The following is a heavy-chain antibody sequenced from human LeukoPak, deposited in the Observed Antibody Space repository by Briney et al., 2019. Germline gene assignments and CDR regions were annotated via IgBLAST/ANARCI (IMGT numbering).Heavy chain of an antibody. D-gene: IGHD1-26*01. Sequence: GGSLRLSCAASGFTFSSYAMSWVRQAPGKGLEWVSAISGSGGSTYYADSVKGRFTISRDNTKNTLYLQMNSLRAEGTAVYYCAKLPVWEEDPYYFDYWGQGTLVTVSS. CDR2: ISGSGGST. V-gene: IGHV3-23*01. CDR1: GFTFSSYA. CDR3: AKLPVWEEDPYYFDY. J-gene: IGHJ4*02.